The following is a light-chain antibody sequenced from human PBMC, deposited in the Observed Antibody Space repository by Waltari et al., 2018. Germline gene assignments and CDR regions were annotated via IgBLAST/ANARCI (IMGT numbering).Light chain of an antibody. J-gene: IGLJ1*01. V-gene: IGLV2-14*01. CDR2: EVN. CDR3: SSYTTIASYV. Sequence: QSALTQPASVSASPGQSITISCTGTSSDVGAYEYISWYQQHPGKVPKLIIYEVNNRPSGLCARFSGSKFDNTSSLTSPGLQPEDEADYYCSSYTTIASYVFGTGTTVTVL. CDR1: SSDVGAYEY.